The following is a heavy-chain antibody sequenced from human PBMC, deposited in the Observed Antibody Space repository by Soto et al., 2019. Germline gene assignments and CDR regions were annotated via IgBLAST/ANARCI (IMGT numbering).Heavy chain of an antibody. V-gene: IGHV4-39*01. J-gene: IGHJ3*02. CDR2: IYYSGLA. Sequence: QLLESGPGLVKPSETLSLFCTDSGDSMTISDFFWGWVRQPPGKGLEWIGGIYYSGLANYNQSHSSRATMSADTSRNQFVLNVTSVTAADTAVYYCARPFYAHWAFDIWGQGKLVTVSS. CDR1: GDSMTISDFF. D-gene: IGHD2-2*01. CDR3: ARPFYAHWAFDI.